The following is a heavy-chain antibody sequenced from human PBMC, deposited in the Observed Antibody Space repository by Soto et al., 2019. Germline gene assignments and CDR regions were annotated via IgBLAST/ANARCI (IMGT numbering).Heavy chain of an antibody. V-gene: IGHV1-69*02. CDR2: TIPMLNMS. CDR3: ATSYGSGSQAFDF. J-gene: IGHJ4*02. D-gene: IGHD3-10*01. Sequence: QVQLVQSGAELKKPGSSVRVSCKASGDTFNFYTINWVRQAPGLGLEWMGRTIPMLNMSNYALKFQGRLTISADKSTSTAYMVLNSLKPEDTAMYFCATSYGSGSQAFDFWGQGALVTVSS. CDR1: GDTFNFYT.